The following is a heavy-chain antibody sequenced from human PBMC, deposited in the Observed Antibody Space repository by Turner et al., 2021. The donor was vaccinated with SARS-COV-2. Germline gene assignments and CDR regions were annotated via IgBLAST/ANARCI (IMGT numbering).Heavy chain of an antibody. J-gene: IGHJ4*02. CDR1: GFTFSSYA. D-gene: IGHD1-26*01. CDR2: INGDGTST. CDR3: ARSSAGAIDY. Sequence: EVQLVESGAGFVQPGGSLILSCSASGFTFSSYAMHWVRQAPGKGLVWVERINGDGTSTSYADSEKGRFTISRDKAKNTLYVQMSSLRAEDTAVYYCARSSAGAIDYWGQGTLVTVTS. V-gene: IGHV3-74*01.